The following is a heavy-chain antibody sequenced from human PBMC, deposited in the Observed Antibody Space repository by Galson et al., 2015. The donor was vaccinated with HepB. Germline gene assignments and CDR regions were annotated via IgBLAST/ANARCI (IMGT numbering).Heavy chain of an antibody. CDR2: IDPSDSYT. CDR3: ASRHGWELLQEDAFDI. Sequence: QSGAEVKKPGESLKISCKGSGYSFTSYWISWVRQMPGKGLEWMGRIDPSDSYTNYSPSFQGHVTISADKSISTAYLQWSSLKASDTAMYYCASRHGWELLQEDAFDIWGQGTMVTVSS. J-gene: IGHJ3*02. D-gene: IGHD1-26*01. V-gene: IGHV5-10-1*01. CDR1: GYSFTSYW.